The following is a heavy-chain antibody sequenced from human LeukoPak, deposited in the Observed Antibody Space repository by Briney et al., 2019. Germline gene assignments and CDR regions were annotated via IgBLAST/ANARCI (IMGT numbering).Heavy chain of an antibody. CDR1: GGSITISTYY. CDR2: FYYSGST. CDR3: ATPAAREAFDI. D-gene: IGHD6-6*01. V-gene: IGHV4-39*01. J-gene: IGHJ3*02. Sequence: PSETLSLTCTVSGGSITISTYYWGWIRQPPGNGLEWIGNFYYSGSTYYNPSLKSRVTISVDTSKNQFSLKLSSVTAADTAVYYCATPAAREAFDIWGQGTMVTVSS.